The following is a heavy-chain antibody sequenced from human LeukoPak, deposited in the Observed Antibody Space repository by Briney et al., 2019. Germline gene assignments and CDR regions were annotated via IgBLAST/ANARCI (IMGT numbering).Heavy chain of an antibody. V-gene: IGHV3-11*05. CDR3: ARVDDTNTPGLEY. J-gene: IGHJ4*02. Sequence: PGGSLGLSCAASGFTFSDYYMSWIRQAPGKGLEWVSYISDSGSYTNYADSVKGRFTISRDNAKNSLYLQMNSLRAEDTAVYYCARVDDTNTPGLEYWGQGTLVTVSS. CDR1: GFTFSDYY. D-gene: IGHD2-8*01. CDR2: ISDSGSYT.